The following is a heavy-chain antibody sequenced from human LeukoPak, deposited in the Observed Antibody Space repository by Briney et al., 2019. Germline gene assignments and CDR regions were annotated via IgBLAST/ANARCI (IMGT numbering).Heavy chain of an antibody. CDR2: ISGDGGST. V-gene: IGHV3-43*02. D-gene: IGHD5-18*01. Sequence: GGSLRLSCAASGFTFDDYAMHWVRQAPGKGLEWVSLISGDGGSTYYADSVKGRFTISRDNSKNSLYLQMNSLRAEDTAVYYCARAYSYVSYWGQGALVTVSS. J-gene: IGHJ4*02. CDR1: GFTFDDYA. CDR3: ARAYSYVSY.